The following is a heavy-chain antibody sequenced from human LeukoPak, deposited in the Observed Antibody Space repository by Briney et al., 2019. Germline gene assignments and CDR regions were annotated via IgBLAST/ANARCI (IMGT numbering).Heavy chain of an antibody. CDR3: TTSIHTTFDAFDI. J-gene: IGHJ3*02. Sequence: PGGSLRLSCAAPGFTFSDAWMSWVRQAPGKGLEWVGRIKSKTDGGTTDYAAPVKGRFTISRDDSKNTLYLQMNSLKTEDTAVYYCTTSIHTTFDAFDIWGQGTMVTVSS. V-gene: IGHV3-15*01. D-gene: IGHD4-11*01. CDR2: IKSKTDGGTT. CDR1: GFTFSDAW.